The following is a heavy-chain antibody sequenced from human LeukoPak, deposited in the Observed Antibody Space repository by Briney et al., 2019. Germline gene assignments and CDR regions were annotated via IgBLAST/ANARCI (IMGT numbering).Heavy chain of an antibody. D-gene: IGHD3-3*01. CDR3: ARRPSVYGVVIKYYFDY. CDR1: GGSISSSSYY. Sequence: SETLSLTCTVSGGSISSSSYYWGWLRQPPGKGLEWIGSIYYSGSTYYNPSLKSRVTISVDTSKNQFSLKLSSVTAADTAVYYCARRPSVYGVVIKYYFDYWGQGTLVTVSS. CDR2: IYYSGST. V-gene: IGHV4-39*01. J-gene: IGHJ4*02.